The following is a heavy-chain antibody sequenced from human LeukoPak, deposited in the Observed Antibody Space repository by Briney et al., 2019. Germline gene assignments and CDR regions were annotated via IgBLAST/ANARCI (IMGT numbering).Heavy chain of an antibody. J-gene: IGHJ6*03. CDR3: AKRSGYFIYYYMDV. Sequence: GGSLRLSCAASGFTFDDYAMHWVRQAPGKGLEWVSGIGWNSGTIDYADSVKGRFTISRDNAKNSLYLQMNSLRAEDTAVYYCAKRSGYFIYYYMDVWGKGTTVTVSS. CDR1: GFTFDDYA. CDR2: IGWNSGTI. D-gene: IGHD3-3*01. V-gene: IGHV3-9*01.